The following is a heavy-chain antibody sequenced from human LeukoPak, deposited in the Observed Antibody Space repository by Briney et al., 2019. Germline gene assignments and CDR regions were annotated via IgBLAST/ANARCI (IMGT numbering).Heavy chain of an antibody. CDR3: ARGPVTMGDY. V-gene: IGHV3-21*01. CDR2: ISSSSSYI. D-gene: IGHD4/OR15-4a*01. J-gene: IGHJ4*02. Sequence: PGGSLRLTCAASGFTFSSYSMNWVRQAPGKGLEWVSSISSSSSYIYYADSVKGRFTISRDNAKNSLYLQMNSLRAEDTAVYYCARGPVTMGDYWGQGTLVTVSS. CDR1: GFTFSSYS.